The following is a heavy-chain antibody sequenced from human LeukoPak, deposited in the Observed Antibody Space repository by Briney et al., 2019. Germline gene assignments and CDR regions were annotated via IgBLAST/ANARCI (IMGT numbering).Heavy chain of an antibody. CDR1: GYVYTSHW. V-gene: IGHV1-46*01. J-gene: IGHJ5*02. Sequence: ASVKVSCKASGYVYTSHWMHWVRQAPGQGLEWMGIINPSGGSTSYAQKFQGRVTMTRDTSTSTVYMELSSPRSEDTAVYYCARDGDIVVVPAAIPASWFDPWGQGTLVTVSS. CDR2: INPSGGST. D-gene: IGHD2-2*02. CDR3: ARDGDIVVVPAAIPASWFDP.